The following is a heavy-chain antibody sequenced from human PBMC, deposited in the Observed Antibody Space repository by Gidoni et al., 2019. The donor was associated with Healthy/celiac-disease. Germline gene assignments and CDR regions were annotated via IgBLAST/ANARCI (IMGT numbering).Heavy chain of an antibody. CDR3: ARGPTSGSSPFLDY. J-gene: IGHJ4*02. Sequence: QVQLVQSGAEVQKPGSSVKVSCKASGGPFSSYAISWGRQAPGQGLEWTGGIIPIFGTANYAQKFQGGVTITADESTSTAYMELSSLRSEDTAVYYCARGPTSGSSPFLDYWGQGTLVTVSS. CDR2: IIPIFGTA. D-gene: IGHD1-26*01. V-gene: IGHV1-69*01. CDR1: GGPFSSYA.